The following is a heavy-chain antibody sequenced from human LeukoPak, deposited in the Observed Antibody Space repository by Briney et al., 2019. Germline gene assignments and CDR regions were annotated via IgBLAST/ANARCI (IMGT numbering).Heavy chain of an antibody. CDR1: GYSFTSYW. J-gene: IGHJ4*02. Sequence: GESLKISCKGSGYSFTSYWIGWVRQMPGKGLEWMGITYPGDSDTRYSPSFQGQVTISADKSIGTAYLQWSSLKASDTATYYCARLGSRTGDSSYYFDYWGQGTLVTVSS. V-gene: IGHV5-51*01. CDR3: ARLGSRTGDSSYYFDY. CDR2: TYPGDSDT. D-gene: IGHD7-27*01.